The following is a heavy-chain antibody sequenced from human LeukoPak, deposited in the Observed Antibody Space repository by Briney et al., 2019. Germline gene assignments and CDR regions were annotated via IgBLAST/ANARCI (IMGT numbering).Heavy chain of an antibody. Sequence: SGGSLRLSCAASGFTFSDFWVEWFRQAPGKGLEWVANINKDGSDKYYMDSVTGRFSISRDNAKNSLSLQMNSLRVDDTAVYYCARNQHRSRDIWGQGILVTVSS. CDR3: ARNQHRSRDI. CDR2: INKDGSDK. D-gene: IGHD1-14*01. J-gene: IGHJ4*02. V-gene: IGHV3-7*01. CDR1: GFTFSDFW.